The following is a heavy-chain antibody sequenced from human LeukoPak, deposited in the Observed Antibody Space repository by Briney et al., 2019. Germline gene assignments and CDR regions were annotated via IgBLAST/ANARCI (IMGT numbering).Heavy chain of an antibody. J-gene: IGHJ4*02. CDR1: GFTFSSYS. D-gene: IGHD4-17*01. CDR2: ISSSSSYI. CDR3: AKAGGSVTTRSHFDY. Sequence: GGSLRLSCAASGFTFSSYSMNWVRQAPGKGLEWVSSISSSSSYIHYADSVKGRFTISRDNAKNSLYLQMNSLRAEDTAVYYCAKAGGSVTTRSHFDYWGQGTLVTVSS. V-gene: IGHV3-21*01.